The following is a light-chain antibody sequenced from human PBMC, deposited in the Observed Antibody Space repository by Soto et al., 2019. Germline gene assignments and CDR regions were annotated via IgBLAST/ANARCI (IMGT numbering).Light chain of an antibody. CDR3: QQYVSSSLT. J-gene: IGKJ4*01. Sequence: EIVLTQSPGTLSLSPGERATLSCRASQSVSSSYLAWYQQKPGQAPRLLIYGASSRATGIPDRFSGSGSVTDFTLTISRLEPEDFAVYYCQQYVSSSLTFGGGTKVEIK. V-gene: IGKV3-20*01. CDR1: QSVSSSY. CDR2: GAS.